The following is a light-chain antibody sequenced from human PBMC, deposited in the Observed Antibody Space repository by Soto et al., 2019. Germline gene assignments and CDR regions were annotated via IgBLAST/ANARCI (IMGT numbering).Light chain of an antibody. V-gene: IGLV2-14*01. CDR1: SSDVGAYNS. CDR2: DVS. Sequence: QSALTQPASVSGSPGQSITISCTGTSSDVGAYNSVAWYQHNPGKAPKLMIYDVSNRPSGVSSRFSGSKSANTASLSISGLQADDEADYYCSSYTSSSTLVFGTGTKVPVL. J-gene: IGLJ1*01. CDR3: SSYTSSSTLV.